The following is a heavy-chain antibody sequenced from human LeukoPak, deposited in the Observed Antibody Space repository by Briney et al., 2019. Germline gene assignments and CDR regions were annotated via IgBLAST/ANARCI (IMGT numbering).Heavy chain of an antibody. CDR3: ARMAVVVPAAPRGGVDY. J-gene: IGHJ4*02. D-gene: IGHD2-2*01. V-gene: IGHV1-2*02. CDR1: GYTFTGYY. Sequence: GASVKVSCKASGYTFTGYYMHWVRQAPGQGLEWMGWINPNSGGTNYAQKFQGRVTMTRDTSISTAYMELSRLRSDDTAVYYCARMAVVVPAAPRGGVDYWAREPWSPSPQ. CDR2: INPNSGGT.